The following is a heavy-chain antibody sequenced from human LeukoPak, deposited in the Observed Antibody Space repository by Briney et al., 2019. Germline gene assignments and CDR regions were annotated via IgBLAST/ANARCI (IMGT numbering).Heavy chain of an antibody. CDR3: ARDGPKAIDY. J-gene: IGHJ4*02. CDR2: IYTSGST. CDR1: GGSISSGSYY. Sequence: SETLSLTCTVSGGSISSGSYYWSWIRQPAGKGLEWIGRIYTSGSTNYNPSLKSRVTISVDTSKNQFSLKLSSVTAADTAVYYCARDGPKAIDYWGQGTLVTVSS. V-gene: IGHV4-61*02.